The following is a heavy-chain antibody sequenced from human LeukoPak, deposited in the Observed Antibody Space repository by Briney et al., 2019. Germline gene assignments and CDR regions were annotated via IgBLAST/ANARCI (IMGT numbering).Heavy chain of an antibody. CDR1: GGSISSSSYY. V-gene: IGHV4-39*01. CDR2: IYYSGST. CDR3: ARRAYDFWSGYYQYYFDY. J-gene: IGHJ4*02. Sequence: PSETLSLTCTVSGGSISSSSYYWGWIRQPPGKGLEWIGSIYYSGSTYYNPSLKSRVTISVDTSKNQFSLKLSSVTAADTAVYYCARRAYDFWSGYYQYYFDYWGQGTLVTVTS. D-gene: IGHD3-3*01.